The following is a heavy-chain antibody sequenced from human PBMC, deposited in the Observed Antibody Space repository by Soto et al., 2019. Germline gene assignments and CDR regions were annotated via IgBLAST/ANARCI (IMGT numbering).Heavy chain of an antibody. Sequence: PGGSLRLSCAASGFTVSSNYMSWVRQAPGKGLEWVSVIYSGGSTYCADSVKGRFTISRDNSKNTLYLQMNSLRAEDTAVYYCARGVAVAGYAFDIWGQGTMVTVSS. CDR3: ARGVAVAGYAFDI. CDR2: IYSGGST. D-gene: IGHD6-19*01. CDR1: GFTVSSNY. V-gene: IGHV3-53*01. J-gene: IGHJ3*02.